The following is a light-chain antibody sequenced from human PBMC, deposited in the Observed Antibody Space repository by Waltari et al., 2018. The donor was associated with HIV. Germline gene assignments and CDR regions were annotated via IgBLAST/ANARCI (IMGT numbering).Light chain of an antibody. Sequence: VLTQSPGTLSLSPGERATLSCRASQTVSSSDLAWYQQKSGQSPRLLIYGASSRATGIPERFSGSGSGTDLTLTISRLEPEDFAVYYCQRHDFSFRTFGQGTKVEIK. J-gene: IGKJ1*01. CDR2: GAS. CDR1: QTVSSSD. V-gene: IGKV3-20*01. CDR3: QRHDFSFRT.